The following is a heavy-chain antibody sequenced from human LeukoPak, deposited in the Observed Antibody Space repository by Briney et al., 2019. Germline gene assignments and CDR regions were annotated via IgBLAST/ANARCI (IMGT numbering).Heavy chain of an antibody. CDR1: GYSISGGFY. Sequence: SETLSLTCAVSGYSISGGFYWGWIRQPPGKGLEWIGNIFHSGISHYNPSLSSRLTMSVDTSKNQFSLNLRSVTAADTAVYYCVRTTYYYDTSGHLGFDHWGQGTLVTVSS. V-gene: IGHV4-38-2*01. J-gene: IGHJ4*02. CDR3: VRTTYYYDTSGHLGFDH. D-gene: IGHD3-22*01. CDR2: IFHSGIS.